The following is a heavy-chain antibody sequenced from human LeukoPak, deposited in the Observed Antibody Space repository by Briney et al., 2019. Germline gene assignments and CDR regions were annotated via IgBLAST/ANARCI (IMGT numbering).Heavy chain of an antibody. Sequence: GGSLRLSCAASGFTFSSYSMNWVRQAPGKGLEWVSSIISSSSYIYYADSVKGRFTISRDNAKNSLYLQMNSLRAEDTAVYYCAREYYYGSGSLDYWGQGTLVTVSS. D-gene: IGHD3-10*01. J-gene: IGHJ4*02. CDR1: GFTFSSYS. CDR2: IISSSSYI. CDR3: AREYYYGSGSLDY. V-gene: IGHV3-21*01.